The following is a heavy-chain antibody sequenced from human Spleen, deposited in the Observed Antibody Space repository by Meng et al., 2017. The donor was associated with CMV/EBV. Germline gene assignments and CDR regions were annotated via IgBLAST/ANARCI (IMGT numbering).Heavy chain of an antibody. V-gene: IGHV1-8*03. D-gene: IGHD6-13*01. CDR2: MNPNSGNT. CDR3: ARGHTGYSSSWYWFDP. Sequence: SGYTFTSYDINWVRQATGQGLEWMGWMNPNSGNTGYAQKFQGRVTITRNTSISTAYMELSSLRSEDTAVYYCARGHTGYSSSWYWFDPWGQGTLVTVSS. CDR1: GYTFTSYD. J-gene: IGHJ5*02.